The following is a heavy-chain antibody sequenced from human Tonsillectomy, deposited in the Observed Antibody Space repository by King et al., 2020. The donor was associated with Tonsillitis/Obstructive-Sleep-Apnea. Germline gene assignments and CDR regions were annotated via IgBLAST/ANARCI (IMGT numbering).Heavy chain of an antibody. CDR1: GGSISSYY. J-gene: IGHJ4*02. CDR3: ARADYYGSGSYYNAALFDY. CDR2: IYYSGST. D-gene: IGHD3-10*01. Sequence: QLQESGPGLVKPSETLSLTCTVSGGSISSYYWSWIRQPPGKGLEWIGYIYYSGSTNYNPSLKSRLTISVDTSKNQFSLKLGSVTAADTAVYYCARADYYGSGSYYNAALFDYWGQGTLITVSS. V-gene: IGHV4-59*01.